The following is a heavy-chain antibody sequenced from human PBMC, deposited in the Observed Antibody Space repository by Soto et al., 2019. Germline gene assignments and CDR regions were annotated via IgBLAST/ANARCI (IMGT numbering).Heavy chain of an antibody. J-gene: IGHJ6*02. Sequence: TSETLSLTCTVSGGSISSSSYYWGWIRQPPGKGLEWIGSIYYSGSTYYNPSLKSRVTISVDTSKNQFSLKLSSVTAADTAVYYCARGLIVLVPAAISMYYYYGMDVWGQGTTVT. CDR2: IYYSGST. V-gene: IGHV4-39*01. CDR1: GGSISSSSYY. D-gene: IGHD2-2*01. CDR3: ARGLIVLVPAAISMYYYYGMDV.